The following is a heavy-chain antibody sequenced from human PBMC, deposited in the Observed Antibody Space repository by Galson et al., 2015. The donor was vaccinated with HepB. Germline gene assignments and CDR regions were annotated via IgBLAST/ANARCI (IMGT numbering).Heavy chain of an antibody. CDR1: GFTFSSYG. CDR3: ARGFPRGYSGYDPSPVYYYYTMDV. Sequence: SLRLSCAASGFTFSSYGMHWVRQAPGKGLEWVAVIWYDGSNKYYVGSVKGRFTISRDNSKNTLYLQMNSLRAEDTAVYYCARGFPRGYSGYDPSPVYYYYTMDVWGQGTTVTVSS. V-gene: IGHV3-33*01. CDR2: IWYDGSNK. J-gene: IGHJ6*02. D-gene: IGHD5-12*01.